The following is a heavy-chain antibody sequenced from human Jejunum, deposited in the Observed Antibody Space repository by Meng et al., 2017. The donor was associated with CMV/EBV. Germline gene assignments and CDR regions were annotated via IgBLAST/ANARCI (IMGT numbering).Heavy chain of an antibody. Sequence: GPRLLTPSDTSRLPCTMSGAPISDSSYSWGWIPRPPGKGLEWIASVYYSGRTYYNPSLESRVTPSIHTSTNQFSLNLTSVPAADTATYYCAGDPTPDGSDYWGRGTLVTVSS. D-gene: IGHD3-10*01. CDR1: GAPISDSSYS. J-gene: IGHJ4*02. V-gene: IGHV4-39*07. CDR2: VYYSGRT. CDR3: AGDPTPDGSDY.